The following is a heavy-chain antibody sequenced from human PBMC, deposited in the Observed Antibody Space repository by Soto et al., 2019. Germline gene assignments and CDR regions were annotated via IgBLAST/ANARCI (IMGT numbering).Heavy chain of an antibody. V-gene: IGHV4-30-4*01. Sequence: PSETLSLTCTVSGGSISSGDYYWSWIRQPPGKGLEWIGYIYKSGSTYYNPSLKSRITMSVATSKNQFSLKLNSVTAADTAVCYCARGCSDTTCPRPYYGMDVWGQGTTVTVSS. D-gene: IGHD2-2*01. J-gene: IGHJ6*02. CDR3: ARGCSDTTCPRPYYGMDV. CDR2: IYKSGST. CDR1: GGSISSGDYY.